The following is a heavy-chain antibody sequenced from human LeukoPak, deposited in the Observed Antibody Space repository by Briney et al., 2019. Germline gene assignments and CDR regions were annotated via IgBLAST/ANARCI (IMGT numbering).Heavy chain of an antibody. D-gene: IGHD3-10*01. J-gene: IGHJ5*02. CDR3: ARDNSVGDIAWWFDP. Sequence: GASVKVSCKASGYTFTSYDINWVRQATGQGLEGMGWMNPNSGNTGYAQRFQGRVTMTRNTSISTAYMELSSLRSEDTAVYYCARDNSVGDIAWWFDPWGQGTLVTVSS. CDR2: MNPNSGNT. CDR1: GYTFTSYD. V-gene: IGHV1-8*01.